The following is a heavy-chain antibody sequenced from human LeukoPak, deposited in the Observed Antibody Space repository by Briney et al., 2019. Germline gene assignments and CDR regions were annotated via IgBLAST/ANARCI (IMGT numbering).Heavy chain of an antibody. CDR1: GYSFTSYW. J-gene: IGHJ3*02. V-gene: IGHV5-10-1*01. D-gene: IGHD3-16*01. CDR3: ARHDYDSDSFDI. Sequence: GESLKISCKGSGYSFTSYWMIWVRQMPGKGLEWMGRIDPSDSYTNYSPSFQGHVTISADKSIRTAYLQWSTLKATDTAMYYCARHDYDSDSFDIWGQGTVVAVSS. CDR2: IDPSDSYT.